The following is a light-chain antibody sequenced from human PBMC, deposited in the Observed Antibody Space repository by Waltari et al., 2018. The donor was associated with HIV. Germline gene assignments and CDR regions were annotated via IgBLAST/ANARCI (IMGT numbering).Light chain of an antibody. J-gene: IGKJ4*01. Sequence: EIVMTQSPATLSVSPGERVTVSCRASQTVSSSLAWYQQKPGQAPRLPIYGASTRATGIAARFSGSGSGTEFALTISSLQSEDFAVYYCQQYNDWPLTFGGGTRVEIK. CDR3: QQYNDWPLT. V-gene: IGKV3-15*01. CDR2: GAS. CDR1: QTVSSS.